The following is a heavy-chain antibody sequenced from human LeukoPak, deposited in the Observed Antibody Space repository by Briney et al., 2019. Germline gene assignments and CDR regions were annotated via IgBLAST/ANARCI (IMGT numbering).Heavy chain of an antibody. CDR3: ARDLTMVRGVFDC. Sequence: GASVKVSCKASGYTFTSYYMHWVRQAPGQGLEWMGIINPSGGSTCYAQKFQGRVTMTRDTSTSTVYMELSSLRSEDTAVYYCARDLTMVRGVFDCWGQGTLVTVSS. J-gene: IGHJ4*02. D-gene: IGHD3-10*01. CDR2: INPSGGST. V-gene: IGHV1-46*01. CDR1: GYTFTSYY.